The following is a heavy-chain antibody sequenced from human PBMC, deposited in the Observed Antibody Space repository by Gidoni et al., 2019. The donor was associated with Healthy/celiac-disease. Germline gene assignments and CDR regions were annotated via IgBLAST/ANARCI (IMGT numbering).Heavy chain of an antibody. V-gene: IGHV3-23*01. D-gene: IGHD3-3*01. CDR3: AKSYDFWSGYPLMDWYFDL. CDR1: GFTFSSYA. Sequence: EVQLLESGGGLVQPGGSLRFSWAASGFTFSSYAMSWVRQAPGKGLEWVSAISGSGGSTYYADSVKGRFTISRDNSKNTLYLQMNSLRAEDTAVYYCAKSYDFWSGYPLMDWYFDLWGRGTLVTVSS. J-gene: IGHJ2*01. CDR2: ISGSGGST.